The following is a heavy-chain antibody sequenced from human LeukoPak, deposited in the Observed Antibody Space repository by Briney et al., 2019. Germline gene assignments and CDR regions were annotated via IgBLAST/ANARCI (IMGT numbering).Heavy chain of an antibody. V-gene: IGHV1-18*01. CDR2: ISAYNGNT. Sequence: ASVKVSCKASGYTFTSYGISWVRQAPGQGLEWMGWISAYNGNTNYAQKLLGRVTMTTDTSTSTAYMELRSLRSDDTAVYYCAREPVDTAMVTIDYWGQGTLVTVSS. J-gene: IGHJ4*02. CDR3: AREPVDTAMVTIDY. CDR1: GYTFTSYG. D-gene: IGHD5-18*01.